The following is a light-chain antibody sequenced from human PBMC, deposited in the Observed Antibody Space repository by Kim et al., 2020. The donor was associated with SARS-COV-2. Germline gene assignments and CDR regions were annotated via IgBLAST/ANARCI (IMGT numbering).Light chain of an antibody. CDR1: NIGSKS. CDR3: QVWDSSSDHWV. J-gene: IGLJ3*02. V-gene: IGLV3-21*04. Sequence: APRETARITCGGKNIGSKSVHWYQQKPGQAPVLVIYYDSDRPSGIPERFSGSNSGNTATLTISRVEAGDEADYYCQVWDSSSDHWVFGGGTQLTVL. CDR2: YDS.